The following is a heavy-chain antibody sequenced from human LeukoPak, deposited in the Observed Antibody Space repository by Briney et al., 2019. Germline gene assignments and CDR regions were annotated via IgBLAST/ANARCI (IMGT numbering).Heavy chain of an antibody. CDR3: ARDPSSGLNWFDP. V-gene: IGHV3-7*03. Sequence: GGSLRLSCAASGFTFSSYWMSWVRQAPGKGLEWVANIKEDGSEKYYVDSVKGRFTISRDNVKNSLYLQMNSLRAEDTAVYYCARDPSSGLNWFDPWGQGSLVTVSS. D-gene: IGHD6-19*01. J-gene: IGHJ5*02. CDR1: GFTFSSYW. CDR2: IKEDGSEK.